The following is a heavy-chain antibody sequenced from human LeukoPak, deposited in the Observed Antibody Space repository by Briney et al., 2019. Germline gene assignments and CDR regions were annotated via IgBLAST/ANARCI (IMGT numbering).Heavy chain of an antibody. Sequence: GGSLRLSCTTSGFTFSTYAMSWVRQAPGKGLEWVSAISGSGGTTYYADADSVEGRFSISRDNSKNTLYLQINSLRAEDTAVYYCAKYDYGPPGMDVWGQGTTVTVSS. CDR1: GFTFSTYA. D-gene: IGHD4-17*01. V-gene: IGHV3-23*01. CDR2: ISGSGGTT. J-gene: IGHJ6*02. CDR3: AKYDYGPPGMDV.